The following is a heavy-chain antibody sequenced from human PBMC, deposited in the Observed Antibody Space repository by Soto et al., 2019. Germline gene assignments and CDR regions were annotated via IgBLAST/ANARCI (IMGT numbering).Heavy chain of an antibody. CDR2: IYYSGST. CDR3: ARARSYDILTGYGPFDY. D-gene: IGHD3-9*01. V-gene: IGHV4-31*03. Sequence: SETLSLTCTVSGGSISSGGYYWSWILQHPGKGLEWIGYIYYSGSTYYNPSLKSRVTISVDTSKNQFSLKLSSVTAADTAVYYCARARSYDILTGYGPFDYWGQGTLVTIS. J-gene: IGHJ4*02. CDR1: GGSISSGGYY.